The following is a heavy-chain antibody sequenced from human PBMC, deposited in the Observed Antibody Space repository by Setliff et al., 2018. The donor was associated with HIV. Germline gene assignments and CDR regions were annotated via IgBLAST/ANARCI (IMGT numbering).Heavy chain of an antibody. CDR2: INPHTGVT. Sequence: KVSCKASGYSFTTFGVTWVRQAPGQGLEWMGNINPHTGVTKYAEKFQGRVTMTRDTSINTIYMELSRLRSDDTAVYYCARDLRDGFEEWFSTLDDGMDVWGQGTTVTVSS. CDR1: GYSFTTFG. V-gene: IGHV1-2*02. CDR3: ARDLRDGFEEWFSTLDDGMDV. D-gene: IGHD3-3*01. J-gene: IGHJ6*02.